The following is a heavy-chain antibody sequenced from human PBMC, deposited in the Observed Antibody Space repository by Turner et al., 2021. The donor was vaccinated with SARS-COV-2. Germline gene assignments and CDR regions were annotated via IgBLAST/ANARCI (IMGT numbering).Heavy chain of an antibody. CDR3: AKKSSSWLYFDY. Sequence: EVQLLESGGGLVQPGGSLRLSCVTSGFTFNSYGMSWVRQAPGKGLEWVSSISGSGGSTFYPDSVKGRFIISRDNSKNTLYLEMNSLRAEDTAIYYCAKKSSSWLYFDYWGQGTLVTVSS. D-gene: IGHD6-13*01. J-gene: IGHJ4*02. V-gene: IGHV3-23*01. CDR2: ISGSGGST. CDR1: GFTFNSYG.